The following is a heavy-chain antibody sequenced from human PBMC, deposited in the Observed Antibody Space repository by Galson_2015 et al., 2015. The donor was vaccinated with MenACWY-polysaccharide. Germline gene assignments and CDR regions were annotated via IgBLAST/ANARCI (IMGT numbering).Heavy chain of an antibody. V-gene: IGHV3-66*01. CDR1: GFTVSSNY. J-gene: IGHJ4*02. D-gene: IGHD2/OR15-2a*01. CDR3: AKERLCNSGVCHYLLDY. Sequence: SLRLSCAASGFTVSSNYMNWVRQAPGKGLEWVSVIYSGGGTYYADSVKGRFTISRDNSKNALYLQMDSLRAEDTAVYYCAKERLCNSGVCHYLLDYWGQGILVTVSS. CDR2: IYSGGGT.